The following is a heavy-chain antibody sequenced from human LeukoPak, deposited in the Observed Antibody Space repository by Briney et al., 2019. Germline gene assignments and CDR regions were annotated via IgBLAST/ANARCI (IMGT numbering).Heavy chain of an antibody. J-gene: IGHJ3*02. CDR1: GFTVSSNY. CDR2: IYSGGST. Sequence: GGSLRLSCAASGFTVSSNYMNWVRQAPGKGLEWVSVIYSGGSTNYADSVKGRFTISRDNSKNTVYLQMNSLRAEDTAVYYCAREPYRSGGSCYHAFDIWGQGTMVTVSS. V-gene: IGHV3-53*01. D-gene: IGHD2-15*01. CDR3: AREPYRSGGSCYHAFDI.